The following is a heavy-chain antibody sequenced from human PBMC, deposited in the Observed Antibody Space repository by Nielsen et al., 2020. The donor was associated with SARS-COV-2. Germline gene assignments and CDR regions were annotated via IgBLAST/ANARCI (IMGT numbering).Heavy chain of an antibody. CDR2: INHSGST. D-gene: IGHD2-8*01. V-gene: IGHV4-34*01. CDR1: GGSFSGYY. Sequence: SETLSLTCAVYGGSFSGYYWSWIRQPPGKGLEWIGEINHSGSTNYNPSLKSRVTISVDTSKNQFSLKLSSVTAADTAVYYCARRVVLMVYAMGNWFDPWGQGTLVTVSS. CDR3: ARRVVLMVYAMGNWFDP. J-gene: IGHJ5*02.